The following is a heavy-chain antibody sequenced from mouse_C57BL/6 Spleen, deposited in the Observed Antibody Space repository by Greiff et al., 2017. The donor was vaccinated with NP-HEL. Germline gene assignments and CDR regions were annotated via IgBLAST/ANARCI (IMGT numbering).Heavy chain of an antibody. CDR1: GYTFTDYE. V-gene: IGHV1-15*01. CDR2: IDPETGGT. D-gene: IGHD2-1*01. Sequence: QVQLQQSGAELVRPGASVTLSCKASGYTFTDYEMHWVKQTPVHGLEWIGAIDPETGGTAYNQKFKGKAILTADKSSSTAYMELRSLTSEDSAVYYCTIYYRNSWFAYGGKGTLVTVSA. CDR3: TIYYRNSWFAY. J-gene: IGHJ3*01.